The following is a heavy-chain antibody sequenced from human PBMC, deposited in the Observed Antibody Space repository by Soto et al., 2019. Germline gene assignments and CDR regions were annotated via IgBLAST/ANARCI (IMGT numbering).Heavy chain of an antibody. CDR3: ARAKIDYYDFWSGYYSGAFDI. Sequence: QVQLQESGPGLVKPSQTLSLTCTVSGGSISSGGYYWSWIRQHPGKGLEWIGYIYYSGSTYYNPSLKSRVTISVDTSKNQFSLKLSSVTAADTAVYYCARAKIDYYDFWSGYYSGAFDIWGQGTMVTVSS. D-gene: IGHD3-3*01. CDR2: IYYSGST. CDR1: GGSISSGGYY. J-gene: IGHJ3*02. V-gene: IGHV4-31*03.